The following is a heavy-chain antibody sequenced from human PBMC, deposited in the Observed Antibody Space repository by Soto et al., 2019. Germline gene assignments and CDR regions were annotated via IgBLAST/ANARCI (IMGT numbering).Heavy chain of an antibody. Sequence: PSGSLSISCTSCGYSVSSSDYDCSWIRHPPGKGLQWIWSMFYSGLTYYNPSLKSRVTLSVDTSKNHFSVRLNSVTAADTAVYYCAPLTVSLSGPYGTQVWGQRTPVTVTS. CDR3: APLTVSLSGPYGTQV. V-gene: IGHV4-39*01. D-gene: IGHD2-15*01. CDR2: MFYSGLT. J-gene: IGHJ6*02. CDR1: GYSVSSSDYD.